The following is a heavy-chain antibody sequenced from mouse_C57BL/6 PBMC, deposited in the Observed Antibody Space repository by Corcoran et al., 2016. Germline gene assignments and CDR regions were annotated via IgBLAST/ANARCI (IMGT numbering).Heavy chain of an antibody. Sequence: QIQLVQSGPELKKPGETVKISCKASGYTFTTYGMSWVKQAPGKGLKWMGWINTYSGVPTYADDFKGRFAFSLETSASTAYLQINNLKNEDTATLFCARCSITTVVAPDYWGQGTTLTVSS. CDR1: GYTFTTYG. J-gene: IGHJ2*01. D-gene: IGHD1-1*01. CDR3: ARCSITTVVAPDY. CDR2: INTYSGVP. V-gene: IGHV9-3*01.